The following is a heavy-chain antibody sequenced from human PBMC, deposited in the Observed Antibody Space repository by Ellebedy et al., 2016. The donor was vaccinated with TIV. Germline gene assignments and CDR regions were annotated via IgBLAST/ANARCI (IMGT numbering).Heavy chain of an antibody. CDR3: ARGLSGNYCNTFDL. D-gene: IGHD3-22*01. CDR1: GFSVSSNY. Sequence: GESLKISCEASGFSVSSNYISWVRQAAGRGLEWVSIIYINDNTYYGDSLRGRFTISRDTSENTVSLQMHSLTADDTAIYYCARGLSGNYCNTFDLWGQGTLVTVSS. V-gene: IGHV3-53*01. J-gene: IGHJ4*02. CDR2: IYINDNT.